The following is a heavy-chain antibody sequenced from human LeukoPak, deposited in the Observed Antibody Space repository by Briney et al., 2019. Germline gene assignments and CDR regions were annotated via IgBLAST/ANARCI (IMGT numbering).Heavy chain of an antibody. CDR2: ISISSTYI. V-gene: IGHV3-21*01. J-gene: IGHJ6*02. D-gene: IGHD3-10*01. CDR1: GFTFSSYS. CDR3: ARGTYGSGSYYFHYYYYGMDV. Sequence: SGGSLRLSCAASGFTFSSYSMTWVRQAPGKGLEWVSSISISSTYIYYADSVKGRFTTSRDNAKDSLSLQMHSLRAEDTAVYYCARGTYGSGSYYFHYYYYGMDVWGQGTTVTVSS.